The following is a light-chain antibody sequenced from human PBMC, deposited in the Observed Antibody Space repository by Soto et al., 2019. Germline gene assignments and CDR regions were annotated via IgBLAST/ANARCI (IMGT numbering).Light chain of an antibody. V-gene: IGLV1-40*01. CDR2: ANN. CDR1: STNIGAGYD. J-gene: IGLJ3*02. Sequence: QSVLTQPPSVSGAPGQRVTISRSGSSTNIGAGYDVHWYQQLPGTAPKLLIYANNNRPSGVPGRFSGSKSGTSASLAITGLQAEDEADYYCQSSDSSLRASNWVFGGGTKVTVL. CDR3: QSSDSSLRASNWV.